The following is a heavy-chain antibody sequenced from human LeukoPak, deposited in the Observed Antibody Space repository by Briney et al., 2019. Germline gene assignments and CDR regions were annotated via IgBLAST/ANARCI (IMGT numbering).Heavy chain of an antibody. CDR1: GFTFTSYA. CDR3: ARDLN. V-gene: IGHV3-30-3*01. Sequence: GGSLRLSCAASGFTFTSYAMHWVRQAPGKGLEWVAVISYDGSNKYYADSVKGRFTISRDNAKNSLYLQMNSLRAEDTAVYYCARDLNWGQGTLVTVSS. J-gene: IGHJ4*02. CDR2: ISYDGSNK.